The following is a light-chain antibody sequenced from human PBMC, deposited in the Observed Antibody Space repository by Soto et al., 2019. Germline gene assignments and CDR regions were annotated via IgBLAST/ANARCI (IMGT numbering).Light chain of an antibody. V-gene: IGKV1-39*01. Sequence: DIQMTQSPSSLSASVGDRATITCRASQTISSYLNWYQQRPGKAPNLLIYASSSLQSGVPPRFSGSGSGTDFTLTISSLQPEDFATYYCQQTYSTPITFGQGTRLEIK. CDR3: QQTYSTPIT. CDR1: QTISSY. J-gene: IGKJ5*01. CDR2: ASS.